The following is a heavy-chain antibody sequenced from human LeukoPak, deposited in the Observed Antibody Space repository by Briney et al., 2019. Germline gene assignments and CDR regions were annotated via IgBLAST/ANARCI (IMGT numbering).Heavy chain of an antibody. CDR3: AREVVVVAASLDWFDP. J-gene: IGHJ5*02. CDR2: IYHSGST. CDR1: GYSISSGYY. Sequence: PSGTLSLTCTVSGYSISSGYYWGWIRQPPGKGLEWIGSIYHSGSTYYNPSLKSRVTISVDTSKNQFSLKLSSVTAADTAVYYCAREVVVVAASLDWFDPWGQGTLVTVSS. D-gene: IGHD2-15*01. V-gene: IGHV4-38-2*02.